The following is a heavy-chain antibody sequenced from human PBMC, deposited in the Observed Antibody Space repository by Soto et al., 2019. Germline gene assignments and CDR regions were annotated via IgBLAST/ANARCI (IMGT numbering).Heavy chain of an antibody. D-gene: IGHD3-3*01. CDR3: AREIMSSSPRGSGYYTYFDY. V-gene: IGHV1-18*04. J-gene: IGHJ4*02. CDR1: GYTFTSYG. CDR2: ISAYNGNT. Sequence: AAVKVSCKASGYTFTSYGISWVRQAPGQGLEWMGWISAYNGNTNYAQKLQGRVTMTTDTSTSTAYMELRSLRSDDTAVYYCAREIMSSSPRGSGYYTYFDYWGQGTLVTVSS.